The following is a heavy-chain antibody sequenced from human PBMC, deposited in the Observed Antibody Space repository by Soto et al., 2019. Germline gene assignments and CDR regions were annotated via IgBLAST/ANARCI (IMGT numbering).Heavy chain of an antibody. CDR1: GGSFSGYY. V-gene: IGHV4-34*01. J-gene: IGHJ4*02. D-gene: IGHD6-13*01. CDR2: INHSGST. Sequence: QVQLQQWGAGLLKPSETLSLTCAVYGGSFSGYYWSWIRQPPGKGLEWIGEINHSGSTNYNPSLKSRVTISVDTSKNQFSLKLSSVTAADTAVYYCARGLRSSSARGSFDYWGQGTLVTGSS. CDR3: ARGLRSSSARGSFDY.